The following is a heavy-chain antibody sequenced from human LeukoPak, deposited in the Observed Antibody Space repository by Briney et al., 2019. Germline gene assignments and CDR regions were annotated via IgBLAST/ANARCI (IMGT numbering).Heavy chain of an antibody. Sequence: GGSLRLSCAASGFTFSSYGMHWVRQAPGKGLEWVAVISYDGSNKYYADSVKGRFTISRDNSKNTLYLQMNSLRAEDTAVYYCAKGTAMAASFDYWGQGTLATVSS. CDR3: AKGTAMAASFDY. V-gene: IGHV3-30*18. J-gene: IGHJ4*02. CDR1: GFTFSSYG. D-gene: IGHD5-18*01. CDR2: ISYDGSNK.